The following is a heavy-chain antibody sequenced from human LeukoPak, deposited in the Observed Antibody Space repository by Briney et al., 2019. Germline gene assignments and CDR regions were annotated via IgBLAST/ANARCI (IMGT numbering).Heavy chain of an antibody. CDR1: GYTFTSYG. V-gene: IGHV1-18*01. Sequence: ASVKVSCKASGYTFTSYGISWVRQAPGQGLEWMGWISAYNGNTNYAQKLQGRVTMTTDTSTSTAYMELSSLRSEDTAVYYCARGGGTGYSSSWYHLYYYMDGSGKGTTVTIYS. CDR2: ISAYNGNT. D-gene: IGHD6-13*01. J-gene: IGHJ6*03. CDR3: ARGGGTGYSSSWYHLYYYMDG.